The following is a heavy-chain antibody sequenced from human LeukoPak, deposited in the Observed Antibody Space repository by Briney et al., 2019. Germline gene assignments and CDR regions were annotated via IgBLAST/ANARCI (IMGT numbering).Heavy chain of an antibody. V-gene: IGHV3-21*06. D-gene: IGHD3-10*01. CDR3: ARDHGIPGSGSYRFDY. Sequence: GGSLRLSCAPSGFTFSSYSMNWVRQAPGKGLEWVSSISSSSSYIYYADSLKGRFPISRDYAKNLLYLQMNSLRIEDTAVYYCARDHGIPGSGSYRFDYWGHGTLVTVSS. J-gene: IGHJ4*01. CDR1: GFTFSSYS. CDR2: ISSSSSYI.